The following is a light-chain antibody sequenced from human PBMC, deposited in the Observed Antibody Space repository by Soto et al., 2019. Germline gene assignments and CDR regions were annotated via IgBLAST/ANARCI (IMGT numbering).Light chain of an antibody. CDR1: SSDVGRYNY. CDR2: EVT. CDR3: SSYAGSNDLFV. Sequence: QSALTQPPSASGSPGQSVAISCTGTSSDVGRYNYVSWYQQHPGKAPKLMIYEVTQRPSGVPDRFSGSKSGNTASLTVSGLQAEDEADYYCSSYAGSNDLFVFGTGTKLTVL. J-gene: IGLJ1*01. V-gene: IGLV2-8*01.